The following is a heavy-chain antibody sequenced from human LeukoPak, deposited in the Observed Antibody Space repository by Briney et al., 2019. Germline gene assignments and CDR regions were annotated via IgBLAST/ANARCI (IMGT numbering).Heavy chain of an antibody. CDR1: GYTFSTYG. J-gene: IGHJ4*02. D-gene: IGHD4-11*01. CDR2: ISAYNGNT. V-gene: IGHV1-18*01. Sequence: ASVKVSCKASGYTFSTYGISWVRQVPGQGLEWMGWISAYNGNTYHAQKLQGRVIMTTDTSTSTAYMELRSLRSDDTAVYYCARDRQDDSNLDYWGQGTLVTVSS. CDR3: ARDRQDDSNLDY.